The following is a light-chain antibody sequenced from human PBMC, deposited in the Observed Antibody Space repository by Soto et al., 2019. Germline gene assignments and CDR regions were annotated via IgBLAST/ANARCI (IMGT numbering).Light chain of an antibody. CDR2: DAS. V-gene: IGKV3-11*01. CDR1: QSVSSY. J-gene: IGKJ1*01. CDR3: KQRSNWPPT. Sequence: EIVLTQSPATLSLSPGERATLSCRASQSVSSYLAWYQQKPGQAPRLLIYDASNRATGIPARFSGSGSGTDFTLTISSIEPEDFAGYYCKQRSNWPPTFGQGTKVEIK.